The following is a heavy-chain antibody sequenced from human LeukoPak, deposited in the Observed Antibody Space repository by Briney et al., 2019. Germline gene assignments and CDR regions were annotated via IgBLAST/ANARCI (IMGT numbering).Heavy chain of an antibody. J-gene: IGHJ6*02. CDR3: AREKDGMDV. Sequence: GGSLRLSCVASGFTFSSYWMSWVRQAPGKGREWVANIKQDGSEKYYVDSVKGRFTISRDNAKNSLYLQMNSLRAEDTAVYYCAREKDGMDVWGQGTTVTVSS. CDR1: GFTFSSYW. V-gene: IGHV3-7*01. CDR2: IKQDGSEK.